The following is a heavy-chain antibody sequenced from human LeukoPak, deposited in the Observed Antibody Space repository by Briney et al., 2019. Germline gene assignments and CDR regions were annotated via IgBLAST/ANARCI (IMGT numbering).Heavy chain of an antibody. CDR1: GFIFSHYW. CDR2: INQDESER. CDR3: ARYGNGEWLAHYAFDV. J-gene: IGHJ3*01. V-gene: IGHV3-7*01. D-gene: IGHD6-19*01. Sequence: GGSLRLSCATSGFIFSHYWMSWVRQAPGKGLEWVANINQDESERNYVDSVKGRFTISRDNAKNSLDLQMSSLRAEDTAVYYCARYGNGEWLAHYAFDVWGQGTMVTVAS.